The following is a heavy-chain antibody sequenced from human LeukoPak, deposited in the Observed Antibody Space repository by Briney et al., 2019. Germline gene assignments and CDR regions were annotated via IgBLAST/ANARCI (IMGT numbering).Heavy chain of an antibody. CDR1: GYTFTSYG. CDR3: ARDQIVATKNLLAT. V-gene: IGHV1-18*01. D-gene: IGHD5-12*01. J-gene: IGHJ5*02. Sequence: GASVKVSCKASGYTFTSYGISWVRQAPGQGLEWMGWISAYNGNTNYAQKLQVRVTMTTDTSTSTAYMELRSLRSDDTAVYYCARDQIVATKNLLATWGQGTLVTVSS. CDR2: ISAYNGNT.